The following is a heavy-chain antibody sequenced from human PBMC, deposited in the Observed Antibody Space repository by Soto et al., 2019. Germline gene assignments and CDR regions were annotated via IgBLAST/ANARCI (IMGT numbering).Heavy chain of an antibody. CDR1: GYTFISYY. Sequence: ASVKVSCKASGYTFISYYIHWVRQAPGQGLQWMGITNPSGSITTYAQKFQGRVTMTRDTSTSTVYMELSSLTSDDTAVYYCASPIGGSYNAFDTWGQGTMVTVSS. D-gene: IGHD1-26*01. CDR2: TNPSGSIT. V-gene: IGHV1-46*01. CDR3: ASPIGGSYNAFDT. J-gene: IGHJ3*02.